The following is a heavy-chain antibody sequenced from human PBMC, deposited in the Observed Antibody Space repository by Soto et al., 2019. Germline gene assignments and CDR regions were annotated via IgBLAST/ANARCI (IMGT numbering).Heavy chain of an antibody. CDR1: GYSFTRYW. CDR3: ARHRSSGWYLVD. D-gene: IGHD6-19*01. CDR2: IDPSDSYT. J-gene: IGHJ4*02. Sequence: EVQLVQSGAEVKKPGESLRISCKGSGYSFTRYWISWMLQMPWKGLEWMGRIDPSDSYTSYSPPFQGHVTISVDKSISTAYLQWSSLKASDTAMYYCARHRSSGWYLVDWGQGTLVTVSS. V-gene: IGHV5-10-1*01.